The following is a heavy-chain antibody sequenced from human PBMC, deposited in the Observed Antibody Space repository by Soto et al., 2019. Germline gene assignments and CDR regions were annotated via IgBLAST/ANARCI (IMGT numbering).Heavy chain of an antibody. CDR3: ARVQGYYDSSGYYYAFDI. D-gene: IGHD3-22*01. V-gene: IGHV1-69*13. CDR2: IIPIFGTA. Sequence: ASVKVSCKASGGTFSSYAISWVRQAPGQGLEWMGGIIPIFGTANYAQKFQGRVTITADESTSTAFMELSSLRSEDTAVYYCARVQGYYDSSGYYYAFDIWGQGTMVTVSS. CDR1: GGTFSSYA. J-gene: IGHJ3*02.